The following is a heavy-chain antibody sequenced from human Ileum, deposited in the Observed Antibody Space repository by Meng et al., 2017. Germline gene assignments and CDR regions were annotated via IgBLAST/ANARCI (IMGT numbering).Heavy chain of an antibody. CDR2: AST. CDR1: GGSVSRAGYQ. J-gene: IGHJ4*02. Sequence: QGQLQGSGPGLVRPSETLSLICTVSGGSVSRAGYQWGWIRQPPGKGLEWIGYASTNYNPSLKSRVTISLDTSRNQFSLSLSSVTAADTAAYYCARDHMGSLDYWGQGILVTVSS. V-gene: IGHV4-61*08. CDR3: ARDHMGSLDY. D-gene: IGHD1-26*01.